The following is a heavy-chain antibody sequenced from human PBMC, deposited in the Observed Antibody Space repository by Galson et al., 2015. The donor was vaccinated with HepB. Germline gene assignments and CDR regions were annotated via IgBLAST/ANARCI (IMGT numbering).Heavy chain of an antibody. CDR3: ARRGKPGYSSGWYNY. CDR1: GYSFTTYW. CDR2: IYPGDSDT. Sequence: QSGAEVKKPGESLKISCKGSGYSFTTYWIGWVRQMPGKGLEWMGSIYPGDSDTRYSPSFQGRVTISVDKSISTAYRQWSSLKASDTAMYYCARRGKPGYSSGWYNYWGQGTLVTVSS. D-gene: IGHD6-19*01. J-gene: IGHJ4*02. V-gene: IGHV5-51*01.